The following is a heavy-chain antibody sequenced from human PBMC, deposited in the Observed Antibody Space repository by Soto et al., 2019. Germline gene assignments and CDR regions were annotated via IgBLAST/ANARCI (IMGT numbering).Heavy chain of an antibody. J-gene: IGHJ5*02. CDR2: INHNGGS. CDR3: ARGTWDLRFDP. D-gene: IGHD1-26*01. V-gene: IGHV4-34*01. Sequence: VQLQQWGAGLWKPSETLSLTCAVYGGSFSGYYWSWIRQTPGKGLEWIGEINHNGGSNYDPSLNDRVSISLDTSKNQFTLRLTSVTAADTAVYYCARGTWDLRFDPWGQGTPVTVSS. CDR1: GGSFSGYY.